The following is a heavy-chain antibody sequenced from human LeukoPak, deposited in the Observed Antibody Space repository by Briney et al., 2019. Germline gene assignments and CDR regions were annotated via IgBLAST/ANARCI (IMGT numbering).Heavy chain of an antibody. CDR1: GFTFSSYG. D-gene: IGHD5-24*01. J-gene: IGHJ3*02. CDR2: IWYDGNTK. Sequence: GGSLRLSCAASGFTFSSYGMHWVRQAPGKGLEWVAVIWYDGNTKHYADSVEGRFTISRDNSRNTLYLQMNSLGAEDTAVYYCAGQETRAFDIWGQGTVVTVSS. V-gene: IGHV3-33*01. CDR3: AGQETRAFDI.